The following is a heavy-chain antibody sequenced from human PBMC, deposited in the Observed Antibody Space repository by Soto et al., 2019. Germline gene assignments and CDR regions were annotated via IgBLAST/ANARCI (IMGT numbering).Heavy chain of an antibody. Sequence: EVQLVESGGGLVQPGRSLRLSCAASGFTFDDYAMHWVRHSPGKGLEWVSGISWNSGTIDYADSVKGRFTISRDNAKNSLYLQMNSLRPEDTALYYCTRGPATGLYDFQSWGQGSLVTVSS. V-gene: IGHV3-9*01. J-gene: IGHJ4*02. D-gene: IGHD6-13*01. CDR1: GFTFDDYA. CDR3: TRGPATGLYDFQS. CDR2: ISWNSGTI.